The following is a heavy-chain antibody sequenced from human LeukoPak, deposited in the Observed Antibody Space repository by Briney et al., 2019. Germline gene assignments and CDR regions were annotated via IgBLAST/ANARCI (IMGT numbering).Heavy chain of an antibody. CDR3: AREPSAITLKRAQGENYFDY. V-gene: IGHV1-69*05. J-gene: IGHJ4*02. CDR1: GGTFSSYA. Sequence: SVKVSCKASGGTFSSYAISWVRQAPGQGLEWMGRIIPIFGTANYAQKFQGRVTITTDESTSTAYMELSRLRSEDTAVYYCAREPSAITLKRAQGENYFDYWGQGTLVTVSS. D-gene: IGHD5-12*01. CDR2: IIPIFGTA.